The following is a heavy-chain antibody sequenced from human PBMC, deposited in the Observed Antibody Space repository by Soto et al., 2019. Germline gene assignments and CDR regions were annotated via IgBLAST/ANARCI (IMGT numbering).Heavy chain of an antibody. CDR1: GFTFNDYA. CDR2: ITWNSGSI. J-gene: IGHJ3*02. V-gene: IGHV3-9*01. CDR3: AKDVTPSSYYDSSGYYYKAAFDI. D-gene: IGHD3-22*01. Sequence: EVQLVESGGGLVQPGRSLRLSCAASGFTFNDYAMHWVRQAPGKGLEWVSGITWNSGSIAYADSVKGLFTISRDNAKNSLYLQMNSLRSEDTALYYCAKDVTPSSYYDSSGYYYKAAFDIWGQGAMVTVSS.